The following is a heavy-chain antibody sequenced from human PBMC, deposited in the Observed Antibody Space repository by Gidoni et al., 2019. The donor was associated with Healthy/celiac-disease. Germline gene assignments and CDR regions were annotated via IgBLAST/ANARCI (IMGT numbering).Heavy chain of an antibody. Sequence: EVQLAESGGDLVQPGRSLRLSCAPSGFTFHGYAIHCVRQAPGKGLEWVSGISWNSGSIGYADSGKGRFTISRDNAKNSLYLQMNSLRAEDTALYYCAKDPSSSHCSSTSCQGNWFDPWGQGTLVTVSS. CDR1: GFTFHGYA. D-gene: IGHD2-2*01. CDR2: ISWNSGSI. CDR3: AKDPSSSHCSSTSCQGNWFDP. V-gene: IGHV3-9*01. J-gene: IGHJ5*02.